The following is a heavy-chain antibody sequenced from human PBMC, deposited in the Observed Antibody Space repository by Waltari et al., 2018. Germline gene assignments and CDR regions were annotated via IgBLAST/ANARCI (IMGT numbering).Heavy chain of an antibody. D-gene: IGHD3-16*01. Sequence: QVQLQESGPGLVKPSETLSLICDVSGYSIGSGYNWGWLRQPPGKGLEWIGSVHNAGSAHYNPSLKSRVTISVGTSRRQFSLRLDSVTAADTAIYYCARGPRVWDTILLGTSIDYWGQGTLVTVPS. J-gene: IGHJ4*02. CDR3: ARGPRVWDTILLGTSIDY. V-gene: IGHV4-38-2*01. CDR1: GYSIGSGYN. CDR2: VHNAGSA.